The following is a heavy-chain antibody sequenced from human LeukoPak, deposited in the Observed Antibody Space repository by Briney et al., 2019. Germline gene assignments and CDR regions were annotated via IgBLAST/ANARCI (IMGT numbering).Heavy chain of an antibody. Sequence: SETLSLTCTVSGGSISSYYWSWIRQPPGKGLEWIGYVYYSGSTNYNPSLKSRVTISVDTSKNQFSLKLSSVTAADTAVYYCAATMVRGVHTHFDYWGQGTLVTVSS. CDR2: VYYSGST. V-gene: IGHV4-59*08. CDR3: AATMVRGVHTHFDY. CDR1: GGSISSYY. J-gene: IGHJ4*02. D-gene: IGHD3-10*01.